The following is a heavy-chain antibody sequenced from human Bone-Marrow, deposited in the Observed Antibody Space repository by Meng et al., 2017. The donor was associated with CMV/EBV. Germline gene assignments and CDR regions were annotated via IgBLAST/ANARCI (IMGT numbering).Heavy chain of an antibody. D-gene: IGHD2-2*01. J-gene: IGHJ6*02. CDR3: AKGVERSRTTTGYYGMDV. CDR1: GFTFSSYA. Sequence: GESLKISCAASGFTFSSYAMSWVRQAPGKGLEWVSAISGSGGSTDYADSVKGRFTISRDNSKNTLYLQMNSLRVDDTAVYYCAKGVERSRTTTGYYGMDVWGQGTTVTVSS. V-gene: IGHV3-23*01. CDR2: ISGSGGST.